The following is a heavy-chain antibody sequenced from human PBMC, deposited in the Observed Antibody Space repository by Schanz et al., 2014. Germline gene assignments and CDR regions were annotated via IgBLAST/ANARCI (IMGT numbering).Heavy chain of an antibody. CDR3: ARPNSASYRIYYFDY. V-gene: IGHV4-39*01. Sequence: QVQLQESGPGLVKPSETLSLTCTVSGDSISTSYYWGWIRQPPGKGLGWIGSVYYSGGSYYNPSLKTRVPCSEYPSKNHSSLGRSSVTAADTAVYYCARPNSASYRIYYFDYWGQGTLVTVSS. D-gene: IGHD1-26*01. CDR1: GDSISTSYY. CDR2: VYYSGGS. J-gene: IGHJ4*02.